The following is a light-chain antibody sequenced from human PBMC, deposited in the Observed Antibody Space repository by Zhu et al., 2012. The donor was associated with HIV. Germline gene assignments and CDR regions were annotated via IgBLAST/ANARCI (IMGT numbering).Light chain of an antibody. CDR3: QHYGSSLWT. V-gene: IGKV3-20*01. J-gene: IGKJ1*01. CDR2: GAS. CDR1: QSVRSSY. Sequence: EIVLTQSPGTLSLSPGERATLSCRASQSVRSSYLAWYQHKSGQAPRLLIYGASSRATGIPDRFSGSGSGTDFTLTISRLEPEDFAVYYCQHYGSSLWTFGQGTKVEIK.